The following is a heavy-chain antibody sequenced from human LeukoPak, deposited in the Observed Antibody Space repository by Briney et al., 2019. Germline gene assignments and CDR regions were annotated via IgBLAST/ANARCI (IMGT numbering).Heavy chain of an antibody. CDR1: GFTVSSNY. V-gene: IGHV3-53*04. Sequence: GGSLRLSCAASGFTVSSNYMSWVRQAPGKGLEWVSVIYSGGSTYYADSVKGRFTISRHNSKNTLYLQMNSLRAEDTAVYYCARDAFFLSEPGITDYWGQGTLVTVSS. CDR2: IYSGGST. J-gene: IGHJ4*02. D-gene: IGHD1-14*01. CDR3: ARDAFFLSEPGITDY.